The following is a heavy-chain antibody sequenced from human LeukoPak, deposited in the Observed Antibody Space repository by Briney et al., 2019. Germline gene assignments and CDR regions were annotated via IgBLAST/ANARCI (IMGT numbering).Heavy chain of an antibody. J-gene: IGHJ4*02. V-gene: IGHV4-30-4*08. D-gene: IGHD2-15*01. CDR3: AAKGLHFDY. CDR1: GGSLSSGDYY. Sequence: SETLSLTCTVSGGSLSSGDYYWRWLRQPPGKGLEWIGYIYYSGSTYYNPSLKSRVTISVDTSKNQFSLKLSSVTAADTAVYYCAAKGLHFDYWGQGTLVTVSS. CDR2: IYYSGST.